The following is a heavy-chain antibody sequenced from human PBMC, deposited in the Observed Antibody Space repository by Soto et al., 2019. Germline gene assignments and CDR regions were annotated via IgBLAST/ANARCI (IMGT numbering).Heavy chain of an antibody. J-gene: IGHJ1*01. Sequence: QVQLQQWGAGLLKPAETLSLTCAVYGGSFSGYYWSWIRQPPGKGLEWIGEINHSGSTNYNPSLKCRVAISVDTSKNQFSLQLSSVTAGDTAVYYRAIGAVTRDSWVQGSLVTVSS. CDR1: GGSFSGYY. CDR2: INHSGST. D-gene: IGHD4-17*01. V-gene: IGHV4-34*01. CDR3: AIGAVTRDS.